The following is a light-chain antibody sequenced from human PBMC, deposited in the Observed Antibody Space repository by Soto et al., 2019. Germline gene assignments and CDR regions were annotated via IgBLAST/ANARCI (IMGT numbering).Light chain of an antibody. J-gene: IGKJ3*01. V-gene: IGKV3-11*01. CDR1: QSVSSY. CDR2: DAS. CDR3: QQRSNWPS. Sequence: EIVLTQSPATLSLSPGERATLSCRASQSVSSYLAWYQQTPGQAPRLLIYDASNRATGIPARFSGSGSGTDFTLTISSLEPEDFAFYYCQQRSNWPSFGPGTKVDIK.